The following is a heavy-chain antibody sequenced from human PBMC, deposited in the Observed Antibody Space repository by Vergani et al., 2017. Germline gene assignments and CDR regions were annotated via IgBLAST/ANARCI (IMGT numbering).Heavy chain of an antibody. D-gene: IGHD4-11*01. CDR1: GGSFTSYH. Sequence: QVQLQQWGGGLLKPSETLSLTCVVNGGSFTSYHWTWIRQSPGEGLEWVGDIDHTGRPDYNPSLKSRFTMSVDKSRNQFSLTLTSVTATDTAIYFCARVNTETTGHLYYYYYMDVLGQGTAVTVS. J-gene: IGHJ6*03. CDR3: ARVNTETTGHLYYYYYMDV. V-gene: IGHV4-34*01. CDR2: IDHTGRP.